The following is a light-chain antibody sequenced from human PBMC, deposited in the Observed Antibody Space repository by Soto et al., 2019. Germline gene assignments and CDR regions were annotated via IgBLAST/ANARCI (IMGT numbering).Light chain of an antibody. CDR2: DTN. J-gene: IGLJ2*01. V-gene: IGLV1-51*01. Sequence: QSVLTQPPSVSAAPGQTVTISCSGSSSNIGNNYVSWYQQLPGTAPKLLIYDTNKRPSGIPDRFSGSKSGTSATLGITGLQTGDEADYYCATWDNRLSAVVFGGVFGGGTKLTVL. CDR1: SSNIGNNY. CDR3: ATWDNRLSAVVFGGV.